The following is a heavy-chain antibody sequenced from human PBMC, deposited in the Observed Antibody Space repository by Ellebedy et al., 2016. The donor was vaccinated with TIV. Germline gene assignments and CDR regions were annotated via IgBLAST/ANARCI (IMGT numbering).Heavy chain of an antibody. CDR3: ARARLDWNWFDP. CDR2: IWYDGSNK. J-gene: IGHJ5*02. V-gene: IGHV3-33*01. CDR1: GFTFSSYG. Sequence: GESLKISXAASGFTFSSYGMHWVRQAPGKGLEWVAVIWYDGSNKYYADSVKSRFTISRDNSKNTLYLQMNSLRAEDTAVYYCARARLDWNWFDPWGQGTLVTVSS. D-gene: IGHD3-9*01.